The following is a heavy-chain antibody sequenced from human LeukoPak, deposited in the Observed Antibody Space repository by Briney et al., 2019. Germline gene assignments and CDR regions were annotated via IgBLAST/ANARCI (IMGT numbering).Heavy chain of an antibody. CDR1: GFTFSSYA. Sequence: PGGSLRLSCAASGFTFSSYAMSWVREAPGKGLEWVSAISGSGGSTYYADSVKGRLTISRDNSKNTLYLQMNSLRAEDTAVYYCAKGFGDYVLGAFDIWGQGTMVTVSS. CDR2: ISGSGGST. D-gene: IGHD4-17*01. CDR3: AKGFGDYVLGAFDI. J-gene: IGHJ3*02. V-gene: IGHV3-23*01.